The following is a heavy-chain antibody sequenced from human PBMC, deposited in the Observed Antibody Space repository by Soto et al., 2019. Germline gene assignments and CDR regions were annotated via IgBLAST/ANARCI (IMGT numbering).Heavy chain of an antibody. CDR3: ARALYSGSYYLFDY. J-gene: IGHJ4*02. D-gene: IGHD1-26*01. CDR2: ISTDNGNT. Sequence: ASVKVSCKASGYTFTNSGISWVLQAPGQGLEWMGWISTDNGNTNYAQHLQGRVTMTRDTSTSTVYMELSSLRSEDTAVYYRARALYSGSYYLFDYWGQGTLVTVSS. CDR1: GYTFTNSG. V-gene: IGHV1-18*01.